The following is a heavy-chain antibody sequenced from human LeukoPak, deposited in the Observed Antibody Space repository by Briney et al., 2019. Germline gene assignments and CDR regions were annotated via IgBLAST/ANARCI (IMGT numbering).Heavy chain of an antibody. CDR3: ARTSPRAATFDY. V-gene: IGHV4-4*07. CDR1: GGSISSYY. J-gene: IGHJ4*02. CDR2: IYTSGTT. Sequence: SETLSLTCAVSGGSISSYYWSWIRQPAGKGLEGVGRIYTSGTTNYNPSLKSRATMSVDTSKNQFSLNLNSVTAADTAVYYCARTSPRAATFDYWGQGTLVTVSS. D-gene: IGHD2-15*01.